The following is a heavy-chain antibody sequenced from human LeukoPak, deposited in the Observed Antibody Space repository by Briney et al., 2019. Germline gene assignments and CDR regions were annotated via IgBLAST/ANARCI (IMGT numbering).Heavy chain of an antibody. CDR1: GYTFTGYY. Sequence: GASLKVSCKASGYTFTGYYMHWVRQAPGQGLEWMGWINPNSGGTNYAQKFQGRVTTTRDTTISTAYMELSRLRSDDTAVYYCARDLGYSDGPPGYGMDVWGQGTTVTVSS. CDR2: INPNSGGT. D-gene: IGHD5-18*01. CDR3: ARDLGYSDGPPGYGMDV. V-gene: IGHV1-2*02. J-gene: IGHJ6*02.